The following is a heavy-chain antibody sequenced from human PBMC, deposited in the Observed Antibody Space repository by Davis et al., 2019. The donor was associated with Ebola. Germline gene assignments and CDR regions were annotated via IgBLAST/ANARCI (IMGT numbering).Heavy chain of an antibody. V-gene: IGHV1-8*01. CDR2: MDPNSGYA. CDR1: GYTFTSYH. Sequence: AASVKVSCKASGYTFTSYHLNWVRQAAGQGLEWMGWMDPNSGYARYVQKFQGRVTMTRDTSIDTAYLELNNLRSDDTAVYYCTRGPTGVIDYWGQGSLVTVSS. CDR3: TRGPTGVIDY. J-gene: IGHJ4*02. D-gene: IGHD3-10*01.